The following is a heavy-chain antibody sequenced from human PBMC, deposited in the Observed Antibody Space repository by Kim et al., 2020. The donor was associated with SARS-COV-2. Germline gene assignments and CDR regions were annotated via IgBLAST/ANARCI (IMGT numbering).Heavy chain of an antibody. V-gene: IGHV3-23*01. CDR3: EKKLFSGGSCSFDY. CDR2: ISGSGGST. CDR1: GFTFSSYA. J-gene: IGHJ4*02. D-gene: IGHD2-15*01. Sequence: GGSLRLSCAASGFTFSSYAMSWVRQAPGKGLEWVSAISGSGGSTYYADSVKGRFTISRDNSKNTMYLQMNSLRAEDTAVYYCEKKLFSGGSCSFDYWGQGTMVTVST.